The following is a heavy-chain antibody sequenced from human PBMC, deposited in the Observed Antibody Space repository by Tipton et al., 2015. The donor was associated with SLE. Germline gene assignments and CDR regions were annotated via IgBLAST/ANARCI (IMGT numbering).Heavy chain of an antibody. J-gene: IGHJ3*02. Sequence: TLSLTCTVSGGSLSSSSYYWGWIRQPPGKGLEWIGGIYYSGSTNCNPSLKSRVTISVDTSKNQFSLKLSSVTAADTAVYYCARESGPGGYYDSSGYRSAFDIWGQGTMVTVSS. CDR3: ARESGPGGYYDSSGYRSAFDI. V-gene: IGHV4-39*07. CDR2: IYYSGST. CDR1: GGSLSSSSYY. D-gene: IGHD3-22*01.